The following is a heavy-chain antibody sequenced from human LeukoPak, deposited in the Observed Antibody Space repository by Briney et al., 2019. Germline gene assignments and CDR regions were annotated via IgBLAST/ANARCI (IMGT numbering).Heavy chain of an antibody. CDR1: GYTFTSYG. CDR3: ARGRSRSYDSSGYYYPPDY. V-gene: IGHV1-18*01. Sequence: ASVKVSCKASGYTFTSYGISWVRQAPGQGLEWMGWISAYNGNTNYAQKLQGRVTMTTDTSTSTAYMELRSLRSEDTAVYYCARGRSRSYDSSGYYYPPDYWGQGTLVTVSS. J-gene: IGHJ4*02. CDR2: ISAYNGNT. D-gene: IGHD3-22*01.